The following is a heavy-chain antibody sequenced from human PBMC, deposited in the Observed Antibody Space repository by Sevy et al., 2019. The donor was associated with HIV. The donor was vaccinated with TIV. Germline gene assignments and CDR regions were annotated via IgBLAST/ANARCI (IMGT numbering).Heavy chain of an antibody. D-gene: IGHD3-10*01. Sequence: GGSLRLSCAASGFTFSDYSLNWVRQAPGKGLEWVSYISRSGTTRYYADSVSGGFTIPRADAKNSLYLQMSSLREEDTAVYYCAKDDTASYLPVSWGQGTLVTVSS. V-gene: IGHV3-48*02. J-gene: IGHJ4*02. CDR3: AKDDTASYLPVS. CDR1: GFTFSDYS. CDR2: ISRSGTTR.